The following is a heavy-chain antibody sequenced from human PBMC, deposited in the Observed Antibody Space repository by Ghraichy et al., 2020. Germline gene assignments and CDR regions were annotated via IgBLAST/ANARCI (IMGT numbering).Heavy chain of an antibody. V-gene: IGHV1-18*01. CDR1: GYTFTSSG. J-gene: IGHJ6*02. Sequence: ASVKVSCKASGYTFTSSGIGWVRQAPGHGLEWLGWINTHNGHTNYAQKFQGRVTMTTDTSTNTVYMEVRSLRSDDTAVFFCARLAIPAYSPTSGGYYFGMDVWGQGTTVTVSS. CDR2: INTHNGHT. D-gene: IGHD2/OR15-2a*01. CDR3: ARLAIPAYSPTSGGYYFGMDV.